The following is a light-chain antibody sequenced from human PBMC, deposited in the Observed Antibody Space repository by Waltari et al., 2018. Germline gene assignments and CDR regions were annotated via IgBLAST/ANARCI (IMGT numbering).Light chain of an antibody. CDR1: QSVLCSSNNNNY. Sequence: DIVMTQSPDSLAVSLGERATINCKSNQSVLCSSNNNNYLAWYQQKPRPPPKLLIYLASTRESAVPDRFSGSGSGKDFTLAISSLQAEDVAVYDCQQYYTTPWTFGQGPKVEI. CDR2: LAS. V-gene: IGKV4-1*01. CDR3: QQYYTTPWT. J-gene: IGKJ1*01.